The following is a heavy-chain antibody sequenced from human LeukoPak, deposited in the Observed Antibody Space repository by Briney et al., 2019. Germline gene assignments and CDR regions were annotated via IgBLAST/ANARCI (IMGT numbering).Heavy chain of an antibody. Sequence: PGESLKISCKGSGYSFTKYWIGWVRQMPGKGLEWMGIIYPGDPDTTYSPSFQGQVTISADKSISTAYLQWSSLKASDTAMYYCARHRKGYCSGGSCYSNWFDPWGQGTLVTVSS. J-gene: IGHJ5*02. D-gene: IGHD2-15*01. V-gene: IGHV5-51*01. CDR2: IYPGDPDT. CDR1: GYSFTKYW. CDR3: ARHRKGYCSGGSCYSNWFDP.